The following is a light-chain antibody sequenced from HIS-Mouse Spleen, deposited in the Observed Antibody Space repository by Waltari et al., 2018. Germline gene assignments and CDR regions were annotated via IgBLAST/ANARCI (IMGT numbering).Light chain of an antibody. CDR2: DVS. CDR3: CSYAGSYRV. CDR1: SSDVGGYNY. J-gene: IGLJ1*01. V-gene: IGLV2-11*02. Sequence: QSALTQPRSVSGSPGQSVTISCTGTSSDVGGYNYVSLYQQHPSKAPQLMSYDVSKRPSGVPDRFSGSKSGNTASLTICGLQAEDEADYYCCSYAGSYRVFGTGTKVTVL.